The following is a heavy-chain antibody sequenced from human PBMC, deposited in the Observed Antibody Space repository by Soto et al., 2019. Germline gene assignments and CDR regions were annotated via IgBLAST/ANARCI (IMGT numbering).Heavy chain of an antibody. Sequence: ASVKVTCKASGYTFTSYGISWVRQAPGQGLEWMGWISAYNGNTNYAQKLQGRVTMTTDTSTSTAYMELRSLRSDDTAVYYCARDNTATVTISPGAYWGQGTLVTVSS. V-gene: IGHV1-18*01. CDR3: ARDNTATVTISPGAY. D-gene: IGHD4-17*01. CDR2: ISAYNGNT. J-gene: IGHJ4*02. CDR1: GYTFTSYG.